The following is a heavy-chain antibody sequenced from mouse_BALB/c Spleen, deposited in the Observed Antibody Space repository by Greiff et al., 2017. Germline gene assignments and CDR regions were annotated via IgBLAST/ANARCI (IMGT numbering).Heavy chain of an antibody. CDR2: INPYNGDT. Sequence: EVKLVESGPELVKPGASVKISCKASGYSFTGYFMNWVMQSHGKSLEWIGRINPYNGDTFYNQKFKGKATLTVDKSSSTAHMELRSLASEDSAVYYCARGVTTAYYAMDYWGQGTSVTVSS. D-gene: IGHD1-2*01. CDR1: GYSFTGYF. V-gene: IGHV1-20*02. J-gene: IGHJ4*01. CDR3: ARGVTTAYYAMDY.